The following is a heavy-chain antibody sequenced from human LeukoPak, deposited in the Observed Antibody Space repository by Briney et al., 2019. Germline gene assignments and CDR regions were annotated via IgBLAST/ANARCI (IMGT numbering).Heavy chain of an antibody. CDR2: ISSSSSYI. V-gene: IGHV3-21*01. J-gene: IGHJ6*02. D-gene: IGHD5-12*01. CDR3: ARGWLRFSADYYYYYGMDV. CDR1: GFPFSGYS. Sequence: GGSLRLSCAASGFPFSGYSLHWVRQAPGKGLEWVSSISSSSSYIYYADSVKGRFTISRDNSKNTLYLQMNSLRAEDTAVYYCARGWLRFSADYYYYYGMDVWGQGTTVTVSS.